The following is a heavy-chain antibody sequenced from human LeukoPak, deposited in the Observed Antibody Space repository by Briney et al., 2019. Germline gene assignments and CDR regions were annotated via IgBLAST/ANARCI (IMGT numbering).Heavy chain of an antibody. Sequence: SETLSLTCAVYGGSFSGYYWSWIRQPPGKGLEWIGGMNHSGSTNYNPSLKSRVAISADTSKNQFSLKLSSVTAADTAVYYCARVSKYFGSGSHWYFDLWGRGTLVTVSS. CDR1: GGSFSGYY. CDR2: MNHSGST. D-gene: IGHD3-10*01. J-gene: IGHJ2*01. CDR3: ARVSKYFGSGSHWYFDL. V-gene: IGHV4-34*01.